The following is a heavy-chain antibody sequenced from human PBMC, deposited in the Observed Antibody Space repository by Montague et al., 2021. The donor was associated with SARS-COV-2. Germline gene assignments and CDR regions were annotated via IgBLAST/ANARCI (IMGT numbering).Heavy chain of an antibody. CDR1: GGSITNNIDY. Sequence: ETLSLTCTVSGGSITNNIDYWAWIRQPPGKGLEWIGSIYYTGNTYYNPSLKSRVTISVVTSKNHFTLKLSSVTAAETAAYYCARLKRYFDSSGSPSAFDFWGQGTKVTVSS. CDR2: IYYTGNT. CDR3: ARLKRYFDSSGSPSAFDF. J-gene: IGHJ3*01. D-gene: IGHD3-22*01. V-gene: IGHV4-39*02.